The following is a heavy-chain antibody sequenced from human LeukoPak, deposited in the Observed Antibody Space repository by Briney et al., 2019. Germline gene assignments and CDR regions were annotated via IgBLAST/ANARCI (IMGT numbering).Heavy chain of an antibody. D-gene: IGHD6-19*01. CDR2: INLSGGST. CDR1: GSTFSSYY. Sequence: ASVKVSFKSSGSTFSSYYMHWVRQAPGQGLERMGIINLSGGSTSYAQKFQGRVTMTRDTSTSTDYIELNSLRSEDTDVYYCARDRQWLVQNWFDPWGQGTLVTVSS. CDR3: ARDRQWLVQNWFDP. V-gene: IGHV1-46*01. J-gene: IGHJ5*02.